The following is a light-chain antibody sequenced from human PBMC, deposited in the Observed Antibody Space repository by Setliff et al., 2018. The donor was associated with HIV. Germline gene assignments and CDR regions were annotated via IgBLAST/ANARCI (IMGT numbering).Light chain of an antibody. CDR3: SSYAGRNTLV. CDR1: SSDVGGYNY. V-gene: IGLV2-8*01. J-gene: IGLJ2*01. Sequence: QSALAQPPSASGSPGQSVTTACTGTSSDVGGYNYVSWYQQHPGKAPKLMIFEVNKRPSGVPDRFSGSKSGNTASLTVPGLQVADEADYYCSSYAGRNTLVFGGGTKVTVL. CDR2: EVN.